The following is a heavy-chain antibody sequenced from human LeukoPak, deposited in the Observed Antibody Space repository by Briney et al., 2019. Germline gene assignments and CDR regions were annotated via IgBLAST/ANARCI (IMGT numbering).Heavy chain of an antibody. V-gene: IGHV3-30*04. D-gene: IGHD4-23*01. CDR3: ARGRGNSYQYFDY. CDR1: GFTFSSYA. CDR2: ISFDGSNT. Sequence: GGSLRLSCAASGFTFSSYAMHWVRQAPGKGLEWVAAISFDGSNTYYADSVKGRFTISRDNSKNTLYLQVNSLRAEDTTVYYCARGRGNSYQYFDYWGQGTLVTVSS. J-gene: IGHJ4*02.